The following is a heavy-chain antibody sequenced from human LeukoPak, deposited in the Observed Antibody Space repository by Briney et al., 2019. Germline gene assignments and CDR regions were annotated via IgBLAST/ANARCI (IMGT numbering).Heavy chain of an antibody. CDR3: VRYASSGWAFDY. CDR2: VNQDGTRK. J-gene: IGHJ4*01. Sequence: GGSLTLSCSASGFTFNKYWMSWIRQLPGQGLEWVANVNQDGTRKYYVDSVKGRFTNSRDNARNLLYLQMNSLRAEDAAVYYCVRYASSGWAFDYWGHGTLVTVSS. D-gene: IGHD6-19*01. V-gene: IGHV3-7*01. CDR1: GFTFNKYW.